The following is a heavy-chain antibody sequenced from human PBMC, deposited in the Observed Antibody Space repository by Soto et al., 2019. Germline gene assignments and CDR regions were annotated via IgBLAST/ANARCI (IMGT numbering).Heavy chain of an antibody. CDR2: TYYRSKWYN. J-gene: IGHJ6*02. D-gene: IGHD5-12*01. Sequence: PSQTLSLTCAISGDSVSSNSAAWNWIRQSPSRGLEWLGRTYYRSKWYNDYAVSVKSRITINPDTSKNQFSLQLNSVTPEGTAVYYCARDIAATIPAYYYYGMDVWGQGTTVTVSS. CDR3: ARDIAATIPAYYYYGMDV. V-gene: IGHV6-1*01. CDR1: GDSVSSNSAA.